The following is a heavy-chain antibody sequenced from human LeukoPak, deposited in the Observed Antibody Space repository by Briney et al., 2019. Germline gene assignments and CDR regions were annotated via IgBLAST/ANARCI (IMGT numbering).Heavy chain of an antibody. CDR2: MYYSGST. Sequence: TSETLSLTCTVPGGSISSYYCSWIRQPPGKGLEWIGYMYYSGSTNYNPSLKSRVTISVDMSKNQFSLKLSSVTAADTAVYYCVRSSTYHLFDDWGQGTLVTVSS. CDR1: GGSISSYY. J-gene: IGHJ4*02. V-gene: IGHV4-59*08. D-gene: IGHD2-15*01. CDR3: VRSSTYHLFDD.